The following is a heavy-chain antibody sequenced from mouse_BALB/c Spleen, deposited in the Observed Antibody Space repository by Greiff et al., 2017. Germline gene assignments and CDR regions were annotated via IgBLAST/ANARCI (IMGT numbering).Heavy chain of an antibody. V-gene: IGHV5-4*02. CDR3: ARREYDGYFAMDY. D-gene: IGHD2-3*01. CDR1: GFTFSDYY. Sequence: EVKVEESGGGLVKPGGSLKLSCAASGFTFSDYYMYWVRQTPEKRLEWVATISDGGSYTYYPDSVKGRFTISRDNAKNNLYLQMSSLKSEDTAMYYCARREYDGYFAMDYWGQGTSVTVSS. CDR2: ISDGGSYT. J-gene: IGHJ4*01.